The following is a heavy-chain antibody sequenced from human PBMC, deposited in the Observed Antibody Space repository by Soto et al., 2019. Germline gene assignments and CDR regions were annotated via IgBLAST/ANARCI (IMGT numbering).Heavy chain of an antibody. CDR2: INHSGST. V-gene: IGHV4-34*01. J-gene: IGHJ4*02. CDR1: GGSFSGYY. CDR3: ARRAAGGYSYGGRNGGFDY. D-gene: IGHD5-18*01. Sequence: SETLSLTCAVYGGSFSGYYWSWIRQPPGKGLEWIGEINHSGSTNYNPSLKSRVTISVDTSKNQFSLRLSSVTAADTAVYYCARRAAGGYSYGGRNGGFDYWGQGTLVTVSS.